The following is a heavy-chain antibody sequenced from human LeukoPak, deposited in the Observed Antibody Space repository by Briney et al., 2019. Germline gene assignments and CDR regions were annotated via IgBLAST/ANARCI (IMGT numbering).Heavy chain of an antibody. CDR3: AIASGYYYDSSGYYARKINWFDP. CDR2: IYYSGST. D-gene: IGHD3-22*01. V-gene: IGHV4-39*07. Sequence: PSETLSLTCTVSGGSISSSSYYWGWIRQPPGKGLEWIGSIYYSGSTYYNPSLKSRVTISVDTSKDQFSLKLSSVTAAGTAVYYCAIASGYYYDSSGYYARKINWFDPWGQGTLVTVSS. J-gene: IGHJ5*02. CDR1: GGSISSSSYY.